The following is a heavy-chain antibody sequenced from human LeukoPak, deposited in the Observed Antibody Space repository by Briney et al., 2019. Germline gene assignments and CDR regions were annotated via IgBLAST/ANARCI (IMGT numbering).Heavy chain of an antibody. CDR1: GFTFSSYA. D-gene: IGHD4-17*01. J-gene: IGHJ5*02. CDR2: ISGNGGDT. CDR3: AKAAYGDYVNWFDP. V-gene: IGHV3-23*01. Sequence: GGSLRLSCAASGFTFSSYAMSWVRQAPGKGLEWVSAISGNGGDTYHADSLKGRFTISRDNSRNTLYLQMNTLRAEDTALYYCAKAAYGDYVNWFDPWGQGILVIVSS.